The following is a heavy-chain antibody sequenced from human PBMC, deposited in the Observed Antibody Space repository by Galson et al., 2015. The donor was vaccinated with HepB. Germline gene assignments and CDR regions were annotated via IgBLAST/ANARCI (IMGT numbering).Heavy chain of an antibody. CDR1: GGSISSYY. Sequence: SETLSLTCTVSGGSISSYYWSWIRQPAGKGLEWIGRIYTSGSTNYNPSLKSRVTMSVDTSKNQFSLKLSSVTAADTAVYYCARGVVPAAARWAPYGMDVWGQGTTVTVSS. D-gene: IGHD2-2*01. CDR2: IYTSGST. CDR3: ARGVVPAAARWAPYGMDV. V-gene: IGHV4-4*07. J-gene: IGHJ6*02.